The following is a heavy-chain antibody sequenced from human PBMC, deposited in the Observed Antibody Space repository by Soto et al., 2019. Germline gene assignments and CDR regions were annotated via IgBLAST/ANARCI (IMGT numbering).Heavy chain of an antibody. D-gene: IGHD5-12*01. CDR2: ISYDGSNK. J-gene: IGHJ4*02. CDR3: ARGLGDGYNYGGTFDY. Sequence: QVQLVESGGGVVQPGRSLRLSCAASGFTFSSYAMHWVRQAPGKGLEWVAVISYDGSNKYYADTVKGRFTISRDNSKNALYLQMSSLRAEDTAVKYCARGLGDGYNYGGTFDYWGQGPLITVS. CDR1: GFTFSSYA. V-gene: IGHV3-30-3*01.